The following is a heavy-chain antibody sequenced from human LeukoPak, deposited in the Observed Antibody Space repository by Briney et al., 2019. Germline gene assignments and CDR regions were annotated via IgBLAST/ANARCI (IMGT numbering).Heavy chain of an antibody. Sequence: GGSLRLSCEASGFTFGSFAMSWVRQAPGKGLEWLSGISASGHYADSVKGRFTTSRDNSKNTLYIEMNSLRAEDTAVYYCAKTEEFDIWGQGTMVTVSS. CDR2: ISASG. CDR3: AKTEEFDI. V-gene: IGHV3-23*01. CDR1: GFTFGSFA. J-gene: IGHJ3*02.